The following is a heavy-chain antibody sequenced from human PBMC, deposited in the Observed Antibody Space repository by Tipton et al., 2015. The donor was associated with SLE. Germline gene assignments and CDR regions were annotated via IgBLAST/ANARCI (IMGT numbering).Heavy chain of an antibody. D-gene: IGHD3-16*02. CDR2: ISGSGGST. CDR3: ARDENDYIWGSYRSFDY. V-gene: IGHV3-23*01. Sequence: SLRLSCAASGFTFSSYAMSWVRQAPGKGLEWVSAISGSGGSTYYADSVKGRFTISRDNAKNSLYLQMNSLRAEDTAVYYCARDENDYIWGSYRSFDYWGQGTLVTVSS. J-gene: IGHJ4*02. CDR1: GFTFSSYA.